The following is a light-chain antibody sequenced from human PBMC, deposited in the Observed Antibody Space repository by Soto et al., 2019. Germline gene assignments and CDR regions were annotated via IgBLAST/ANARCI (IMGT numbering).Light chain of an antibody. CDR2: DAS. J-gene: IGKJ5*01. CDR3: QQYNTYAT. Sequence: DIHLTQSPSTLSAAVGDSVTITCRASQNIRNLLAWYQQKPGKAPKPLIYDASTLKTGVPSRFSGSGSGSEFKFTITGLQPDDFATYFCQQYNTYATFGQGTRLEI. V-gene: IGKV1-5*01. CDR1: QNIRNL.